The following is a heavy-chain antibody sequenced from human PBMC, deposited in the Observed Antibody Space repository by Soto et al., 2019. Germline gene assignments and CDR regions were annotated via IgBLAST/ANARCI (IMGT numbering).Heavy chain of an antibody. CDR3: ASQQQLVRNFDY. J-gene: IGHJ4*02. CDR2: IYHSGSA. V-gene: IGHV4-30-2*01. Sequence: SETLSLTCAVSGGSISTGAYSWSWIRQPPGNGLEWIGYIYHSGSAYYNPSLKSRVTMSVDRSKNQFSLKLSSVTAADTAVYYCASQQQLVRNFDYWGQGTLVTVSS. D-gene: IGHD6-13*01. CDR1: GGSISTGAYS.